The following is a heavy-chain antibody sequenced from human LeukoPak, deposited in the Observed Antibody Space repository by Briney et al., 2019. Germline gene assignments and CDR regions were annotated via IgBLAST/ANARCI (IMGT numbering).Heavy chain of an antibody. CDR3: ARGAVAGTFWGGFYYYYYMDV. Sequence: SETLSLTCTVSGGSISSYYWSWIRQPPGKGLEWIGYIYYSGSTNYNPSLKSRVTISVDTSKNQFSLKLSSVTAADTAVYYCARGAVAGTFWGGFYYYYYMDVWGKGTTVTVSS. CDR1: GGSISSYY. CDR2: IYYSGST. V-gene: IGHV4-59*01. D-gene: IGHD6-19*01. J-gene: IGHJ6*03.